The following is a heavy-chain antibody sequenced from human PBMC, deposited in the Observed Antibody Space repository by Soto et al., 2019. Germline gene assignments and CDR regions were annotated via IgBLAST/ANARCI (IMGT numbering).Heavy chain of an antibody. CDR3: AREGAYDTMDY. V-gene: IGHV3-48*03. CDR2: LSSSGSTV. J-gene: IGHJ4*02. D-gene: IGHD3-22*01. CDR1: GFTFSSSE. Sequence: GGSLRLSCVASGFTFSSSEMNWVRLAPGKGLAWVSYLSSSGSTVYHADSVEGRLTISRDKATNSLFLQMNSLRAEDTALYYCAREGAYDTMDYWGLGTLVTVAS.